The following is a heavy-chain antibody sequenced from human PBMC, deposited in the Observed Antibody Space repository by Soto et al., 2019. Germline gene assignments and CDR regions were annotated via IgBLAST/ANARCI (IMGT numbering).Heavy chain of an antibody. D-gene: IGHD6-6*01. CDR3: ATVGVRGQLDYYYGMDV. J-gene: IGHJ6*02. Sequence: ASVKVSCKVSGYTLTELSMHWVRQAPGKGLEWMGGFDPEDGETIYAQKFQGRVTMTEDTSTDTAYMELSSLRSEDTAVYYCATVGVRGQLDYYYGMDVWGQGTTVTVSS. CDR2: FDPEDGET. V-gene: IGHV1-24*01. CDR1: GYTLTELS.